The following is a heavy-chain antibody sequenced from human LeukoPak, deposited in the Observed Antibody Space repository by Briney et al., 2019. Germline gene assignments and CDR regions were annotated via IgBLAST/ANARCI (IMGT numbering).Heavy chain of an antibody. J-gene: IGHJ4*02. Sequence: PGGSLRLSCAASGFTFSSYSMNWVRQAPGKGLEWVSSISSSSSYIYYADSVKGRFTISRDNAKNSLYLQMNSLRAEDTAVYYCARDLYHDYVWGSYRYFDYWGQGTLVTGSS. CDR2: ISSSSSYI. CDR1: GFTFSSYS. V-gene: IGHV3-21*01. D-gene: IGHD3-16*02. CDR3: ARDLYHDYVWGSYRYFDY.